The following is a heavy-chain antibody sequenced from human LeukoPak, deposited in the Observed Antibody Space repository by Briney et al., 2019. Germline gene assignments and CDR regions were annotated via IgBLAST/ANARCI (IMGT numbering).Heavy chain of an antibody. V-gene: IGHV2-70*11. J-gene: IGHJ4*02. CDR3: ARHSTILSSLDY. CDR2: IDWDDDK. CDR1: GLSLSTSGMC. Sequence: SGPTLVKPTQTLTLTCTFSGLSLSTSGMCVTWIRQPPGKALEWLARIDWDDDKYYSTSLRPRLTISKDTSKNQVVLTMTNMDPVDTRTYYCARHSTILSSLDYWGQGTLVTVSS. D-gene: IGHD3-9*01.